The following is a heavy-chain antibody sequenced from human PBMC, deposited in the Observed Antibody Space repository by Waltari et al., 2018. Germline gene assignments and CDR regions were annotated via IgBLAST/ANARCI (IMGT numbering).Heavy chain of an antibody. J-gene: IGHJ6*02. CDR1: GYTFTGYY. D-gene: IGHD3-10*01. CDR3: ARDRGYYGSGKYLDYYYYGMDV. CDR2: INPNSGGT. Sequence: QVQLVQSGAEVKKPGASVKVSCKASGYTFTGYYMHWVRQAPGQGLEWMGRINPNSGGTNYAQKFQGRVTMTRDTSISTAYMELSRLRSDDTAVYYCARDRGYYGSGKYLDYYYYGMDVWGQGTTVTVSS. V-gene: IGHV1-2*06.